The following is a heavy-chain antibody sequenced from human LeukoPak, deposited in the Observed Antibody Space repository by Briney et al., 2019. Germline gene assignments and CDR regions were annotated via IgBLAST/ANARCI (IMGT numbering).Heavy chain of an antibody. D-gene: IGHD5-12*01. Sequence: PGGSLRLSCAASGFSFGGYALHWVRQAPGKGLEWVASISWNSGDIVHADSVKGRFTISRDNAKNSLYLQMDSLRAEDTAVYYCARDPSGSDFDYWGQGTLVTVSS. CDR3: ARDPSGSDFDY. CDR2: ISWNSGDI. CDR1: GFSFGGYA. V-gene: IGHV3-9*01. J-gene: IGHJ4*02.